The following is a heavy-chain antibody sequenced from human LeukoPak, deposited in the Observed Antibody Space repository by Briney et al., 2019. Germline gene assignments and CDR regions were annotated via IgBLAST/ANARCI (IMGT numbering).Heavy chain of an antibody. CDR3: AKSITSGWYVDAFDI. CDR2: IWYDGSNK. CDR1: GFTFSSYG. Sequence: PGRSLRLSCAASGFTFSSYGMHWVRQAPGKGLEWVAVIWYDGSNKYYADSVKGRFTISRDNSKNTLYLQMNSLRAEDTAVYYCAKSITSGWYVDAFDIWGQGTMVTVSS. D-gene: IGHD6-19*01. V-gene: IGHV3-33*06. J-gene: IGHJ3*02.